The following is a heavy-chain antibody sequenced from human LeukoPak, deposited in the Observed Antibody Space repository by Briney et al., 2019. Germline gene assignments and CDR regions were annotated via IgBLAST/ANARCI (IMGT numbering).Heavy chain of an antibody. D-gene: IGHD1-1*01. V-gene: IGHV5-51*01. CDR3: ASRELERRYFDY. J-gene: IGHJ4*02. Sequence: GESLKISCKGSGYSFTGYWIGWVRQMPGIGLEWMGMIYPGDSDTRYSPSFQGQVTISADKSISTAYLQWSSLKASDTAMYYCASRELERRYFDYWGQGTLVTVSS. CDR1: GYSFTGYW. CDR2: IYPGDSDT.